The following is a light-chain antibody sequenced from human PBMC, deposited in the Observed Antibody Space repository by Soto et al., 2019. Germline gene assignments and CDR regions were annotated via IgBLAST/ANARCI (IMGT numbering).Light chain of an antibody. CDR2: AAS. J-gene: IGKJ1*01. CDR3: QQSYSTPPWT. Sequence: DVQMTQSPSSLSASVGDRVTITCRASQSVSIYLNWYQQKPGKAPNLLISAASSLHNGVPSRFRGSGSGTDFPLTISGLQHEDFATYYCQQSYSTPPWTFGQGTKVEIK. CDR1: QSVSIY. V-gene: IGKV1-39*01.